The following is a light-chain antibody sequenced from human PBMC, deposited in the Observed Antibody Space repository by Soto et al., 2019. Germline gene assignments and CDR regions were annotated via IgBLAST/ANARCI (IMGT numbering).Light chain of an antibody. V-gene: IGKV1-13*02. CDR2: DGS. CDR3: QQFNSYPIT. J-gene: IGKJ5*01. Sequence: AIQLTQSPSSLSASVGDRVTITCRASQDIRGALAWYQQKPGKAPKMLIYDGSTLESGVPLRFSGSSSGTDFTLTISSLQPVDFATYYCQQFNSYPITFGQGTRLEIK. CDR1: QDIRGA.